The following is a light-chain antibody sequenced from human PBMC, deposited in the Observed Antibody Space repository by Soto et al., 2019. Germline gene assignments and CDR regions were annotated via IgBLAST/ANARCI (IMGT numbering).Light chain of an antibody. CDR3: AAWDDSLDGWV. V-gene: IGLV1-44*01. CDR1: RSNIVRNT. Sequence: QSVLTQPPSASGTPGQRVTISCSGSRSNIVRNTVNWYQQLPGTAPKLLIYSNNQRPSGVPDRFSGSKSGTSASLAISGLQSEDEADYYCAAWDDSLDGWVFGGGTKVTVL. CDR2: SNN. J-gene: IGLJ3*02.